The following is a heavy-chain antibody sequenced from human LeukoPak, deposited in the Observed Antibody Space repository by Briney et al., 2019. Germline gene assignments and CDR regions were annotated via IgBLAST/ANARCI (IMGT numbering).Heavy chain of an antibody. Sequence: SVKVSCKASGGTFSSYAISGVRQAPGQGLEWMGGIIPIFGTANYAQKFQGRVTITADKSTSTAYMELSSLRSEDTAVYYCAKSRELSLYYFDYWGQGTLVTVSS. J-gene: IGHJ4*02. CDR3: AKSRELSLYYFDY. CDR1: GGTFSSYA. V-gene: IGHV1-69*06. D-gene: IGHD3-16*02. CDR2: IIPIFGTA.